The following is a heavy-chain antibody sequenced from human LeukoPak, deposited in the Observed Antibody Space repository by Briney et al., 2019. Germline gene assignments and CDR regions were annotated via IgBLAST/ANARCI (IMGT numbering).Heavy chain of an antibody. CDR2: ISGSGGST. CDR3: ATDCSSTSCLAYYYYGMDV. CDR1: GFTFSSYA. D-gene: IGHD2-2*01. V-gene: IGHV3-23*01. Sequence: PGGSLRLSCAASGFTFSSYAMSWVRQAPGKGLEWVSAISGSGGSTYYADSVKGRFTISRDNSKNTLYLQMNSLRAEDTAVYYCATDCSSTSCLAYYYYGMDVWGQGTTVTVSS. J-gene: IGHJ6*02.